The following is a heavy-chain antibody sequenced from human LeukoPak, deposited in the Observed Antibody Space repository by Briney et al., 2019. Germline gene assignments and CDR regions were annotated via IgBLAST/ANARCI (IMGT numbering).Heavy chain of an antibody. D-gene: IGHD6-19*01. J-gene: IGHJ3*02. CDR1: GGSISSYY. V-gene: IGHV4-59*01. CDR2: IYYSGST. Sequence: SETLSLTCTVSGGSISSYYWSWIRQPPGKGLEWIGYIYYSGSTNYNPSLKSRVTISVDTSKNQFSLKLSSVTAADTAVYYCAKYDSSRNAFDIWSQGTMVTVSS. CDR3: AKYDSSRNAFDI.